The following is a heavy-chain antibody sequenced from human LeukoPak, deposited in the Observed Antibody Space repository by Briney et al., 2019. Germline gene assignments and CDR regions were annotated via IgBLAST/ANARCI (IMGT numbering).Heavy chain of an antibody. D-gene: IGHD3-16*01. CDR2: IYTSGST. CDR3: ARAPYWGSSHFDY. J-gene: IGHJ4*02. Sequence: PSETLSLTYTVSGGSISSGSYYWSWIRQPAGKGLEWIGRIYTSGSTNYNPSLKSRVTISVDTSKNQFSLKLSSVTAADTAVYYCARAPYWGSSHFDYWGQGTLVTVSS. CDR1: GGSISSGSYY. V-gene: IGHV4-61*02.